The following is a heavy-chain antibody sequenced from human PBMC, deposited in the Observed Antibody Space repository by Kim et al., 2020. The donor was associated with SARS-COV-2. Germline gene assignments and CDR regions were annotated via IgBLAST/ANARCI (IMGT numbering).Heavy chain of an antibody. CDR3: ARDLSLIAAAARGFDY. V-gene: IGHV3-30-3*01. CDR2: ISYDGSNK. CDR1: GFTFSSYA. Sequence: GGSLRLSCAASGFTFSSYAMHWVRQAPGKGLEWVAVISYDGSNKYYADSVKGRFTISRDNSKNTLYLQMNSLRAEDTAVYYCARDLSLIAAAARGFDYWGQGTLVTVSS. D-gene: IGHD6-13*01. J-gene: IGHJ4*02.